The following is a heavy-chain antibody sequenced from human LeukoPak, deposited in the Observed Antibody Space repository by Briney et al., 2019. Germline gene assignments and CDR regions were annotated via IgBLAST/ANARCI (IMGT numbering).Heavy chain of an antibody. CDR2: INYDNRTI. D-gene: IGHD3-22*01. V-gene: IGHV3-48*01. CDR3: ATASYYETSGFKSYWYFDI. CDR1: GLSFSDFA. Sequence: GGSLRLSCGASGLSFSDFAMNWVRQAPGKGLEWISYINYDNRTIYYADSVKGRFTISRDNAKKSVFLQVESLRAEDTAVYYCATASYYETSGFKSYWYFDIWGRGTLVTVSS. J-gene: IGHJ2*01.